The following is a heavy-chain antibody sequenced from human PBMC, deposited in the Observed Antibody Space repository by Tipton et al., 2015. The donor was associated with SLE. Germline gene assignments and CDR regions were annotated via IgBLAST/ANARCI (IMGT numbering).Heavy chain of an antibody. V-gene: IGHV3-11*06. Sequence: GRFTISRDNAKNSLYLQMNSLRAEDSAVYYCARDLNSGSYPGDYWGQGTLVTVSS. CDR3: ARDLNSGSYPGDY. D-gene: IGHD1-26*01. J-gene: IGHJ4*02.